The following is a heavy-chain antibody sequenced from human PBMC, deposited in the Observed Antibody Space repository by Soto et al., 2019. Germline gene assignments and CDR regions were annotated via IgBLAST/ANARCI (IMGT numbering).Heavy chain of an antibody. CDR1: GFTFSSYG. CDR3: AKDVVVGATTWLGDYYYYYGMDV. CDR2: ISYDGSNK. J-gene: IGHJ6*02. D-gene: IGHD1-26*01. V-gene: IGHV3-30*18. Sequence: QVQLVESGGGVVQPGRSLRLSCAASGFTFSSYGMHWVRQAPGKGLEWVAVISYDGSNKYYADSVKGRFTISRDNSKNTLYLLMNSLRAEDTAVYYCAKDVVVGATTWLGDYYYYYGMDVWGQGTTVTVSS.